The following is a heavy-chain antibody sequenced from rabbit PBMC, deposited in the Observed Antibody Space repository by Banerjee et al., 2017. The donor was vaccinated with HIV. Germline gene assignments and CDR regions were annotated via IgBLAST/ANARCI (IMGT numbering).Heavy chain of an antibody. CDR1: GFDFSSYG. J-gene: IGHJ4*01. CDR2: IDPVFGST. V-gene: IGHV1S47*01. D-gene: IGHD2-1*01. CDR3: VRVSGYDDYGDFVRYFNL. Sequence: QEQLVESGGGLVQPGGSLKLSCKASGFDFSSYGVSWVRQAPGKGLEWIGYIDPVFGSTYYASWVNGRFTISSHNAQNTLYLQLNSLTAADTATYFCVRVSGYDDYGDFVRYFNLWGPGTLVTVS.